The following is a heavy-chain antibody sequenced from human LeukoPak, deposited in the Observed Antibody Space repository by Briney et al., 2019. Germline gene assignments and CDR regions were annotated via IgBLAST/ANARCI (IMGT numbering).Heavy chain of an antibody. CDR3: AREHSGYDFPGRDYYYMDV. J-gene: IGHJ6*03. Sequence: GGSLRLSCAASGFTFSSYGMHWVRQAPGKGLEWVSYISSSGSTIYYADSVKGRFTISRDNAKNSLYLQMNSLRAEDTAVYYCAREHSGYDFPGRDYYYMDVWGKGTTVTVSS. D-gene: IGHD5-12*01. CDR2: ISSSGSTI. V-gene: IGHV3-48*04. CDR1: GFTFSSYG.